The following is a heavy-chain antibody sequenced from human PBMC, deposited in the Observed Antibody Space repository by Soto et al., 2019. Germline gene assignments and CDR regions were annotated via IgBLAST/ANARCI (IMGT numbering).Heavy chain of an antibody. D-gene: IGHD3-10*01. V-gene: IGHV1-3*01. CDR2: INAGNGNT. CDR3: ARFFDYYGSGSRRSDNWFDP. CDR1: GYTFTSYA. Sequence: QVQLVQSGAEVKKPGASVKVSCKASGYTFTSYAMHWVRQAPGQRLEWMGWINAGNGNTKYSQKFQGRVTLTRDTSASTAYMELSSLRSEDTAVYYCARFFDYYGSGSRRSDNWFDPWGQGTLVTVSS. J-gene: IGHJ5*02.